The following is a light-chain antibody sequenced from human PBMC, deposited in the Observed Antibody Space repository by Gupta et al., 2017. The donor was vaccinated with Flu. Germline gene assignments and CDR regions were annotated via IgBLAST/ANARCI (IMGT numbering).Light chain of an antibody. CDR1: SGSITSSY. CDR3: QSYDSSRDPWV. Sequence: NFVLTQPHSVSESPGKTVTISCTRSSGSITSSYVQWYQQRPGSAPTTVIFEDNERPSGVPDPFAGSVDSSANSASLTISGLKTEDEADYYCQSYDSSRDPWVFGGGTKLTVL. CDR2: EDN. V-gene: IGLV6-57*03. J-gene: IGLJ3*02.